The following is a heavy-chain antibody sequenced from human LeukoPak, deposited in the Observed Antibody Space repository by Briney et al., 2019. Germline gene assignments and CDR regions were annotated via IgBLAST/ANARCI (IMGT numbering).Heavy chain of an antibody. V-gene: IGHV4-59*12. CDR3: AREFLVVPAAMPAQSYYYYGMDV. CDR2: IYYSGST. J-gene: IGHJ6*04. CDR1: GGSISSYY. D-gene: IGHD2-2*01. Sequence: SETLSLTCTVSGGSISSYYWSWIRQPPGKGLEWIGYIYYSGSTNYNPSLKSRVTISVDTSKNQFSLKLSSVTAADTAVYYCAREFLVVPAAMPAQSYYYYGMDVWGKGTTVTVSS.